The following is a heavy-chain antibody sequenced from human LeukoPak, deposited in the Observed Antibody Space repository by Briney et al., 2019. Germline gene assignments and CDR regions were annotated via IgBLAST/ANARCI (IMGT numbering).Heavy chain of an antibody. CDR3: ARKGLGGELGGFDS. J-gene: IGHJ4*02. D-gene: IGHD1-7*01. CDR2: TNRRGDIT. CDR1: GFTFSSYA. Sequence: GGSLRLSCAASGFTFSSYAMSWVRQVPGKGLEWVSGTNRRGDITGYADFVKGRFTISRDNAKNSLYLQMNSLRVEDTALYHCARKGLGGELGGFDSWGQGTLVTVSS. V-gene: IGHV3-20*01.